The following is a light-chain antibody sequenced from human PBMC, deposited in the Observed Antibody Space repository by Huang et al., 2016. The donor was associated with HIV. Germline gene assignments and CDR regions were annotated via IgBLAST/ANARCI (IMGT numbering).Light chain of an antibody. CDR3: QQYDKWPPWT. CDR1: QSVSRK. CDR2: DAS. Sequence: EVVMTQSPATLSVFPGKRATLSCRASQSVSRKLAWYQQKPGQAPRILIYDASTRATDIPAKFSGGGSGTEFTLNISSVQSEDFAIYYCQQYDKWPPWTFGQGTKVELK. V-gene: IGKV3-15*01. J-gene: IGKJ1*01.